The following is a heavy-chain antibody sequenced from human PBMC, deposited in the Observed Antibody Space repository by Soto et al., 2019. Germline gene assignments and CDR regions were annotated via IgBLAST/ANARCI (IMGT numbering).Heavy chain of an antibody. CDR3: ARSLWFGEGSWFDP. CDR2: IYYSGST. Sequence: SETLSLTCTVSGGSVSSGSYYWSWIRQPPGKGLEWIGYIYYSGSTNYNPSLKSRVTISVDTSKNQFSLKLSSVTAADTAVYYCARSLWFGEGSWFDPWGQGTLVTVSS. D-gene: IGHD3-10*01. CDR1: GGSVSSGSYY. V-gene: IGHV4-61*01. J-gene: IGHJ5*02.